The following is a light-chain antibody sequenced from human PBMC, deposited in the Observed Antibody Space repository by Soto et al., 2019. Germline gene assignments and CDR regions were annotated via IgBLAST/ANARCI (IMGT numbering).Light chain of an antibody. CDR3: QQYSNSPYT. J-gene: IGKJ2*01. Sequence: DIQMTQSPSTLSASVGDRVTITCRASQSINRWLAWYQQKPGKAPKLLIYKASTLESGVPSRFSGGGLGTEFSLNITSLQQDHFAPYYCQQYSNSPYTFGQGTKVDIK. CDR1: QSINRW. V-gene: IGKV1-5*03. CDR2: KAS.